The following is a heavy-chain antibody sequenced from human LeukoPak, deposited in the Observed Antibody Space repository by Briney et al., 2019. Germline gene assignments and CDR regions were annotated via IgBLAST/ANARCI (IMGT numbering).Heavy chain of an antibody. D-gene: IGHD5-24*01. V-gene: IGHV3-11*03. J-gene: IGHJ4*02. CDR2: ISSSSSYT. CDR3: ARRMATIYFDY. Sequence: PGGSLRLSCAASGFTFSDYYMSWIRQAPGKGLEWVSYISSSSSYTNYADSVKGRFTISGDNAKNSLYLQTNSLRAEDTAVYYCARRMATIYFDYWGQGTLVTVSS. CDR1: GFTFSDYY.